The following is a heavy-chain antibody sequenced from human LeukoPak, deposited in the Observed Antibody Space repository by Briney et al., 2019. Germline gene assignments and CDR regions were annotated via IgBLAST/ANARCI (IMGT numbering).Heavy chain of an antibody. Sequence: SETLSLTCTVSGGSISSGGYSWSWIRQHPGKGLEWIGYIYYSGSTYYNPSLKSRVTISVDTSKNQFSLKLSSVTAADTAVYYCARKLADYGSGSSWFDPWGQGTLVTVSS. CDR3: ARKLADYGSGSSWFDP. J-gene: IGHJ5*02. V-gene: IGHV4-31*03. D-gene: IGHD3-10*01. CDR1: GGSISSGGYS. CDR2: IYYSGST.